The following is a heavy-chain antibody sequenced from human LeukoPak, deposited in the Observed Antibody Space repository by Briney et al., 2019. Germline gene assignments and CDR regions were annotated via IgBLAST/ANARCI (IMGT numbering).Heavy chain of an antibody. V-gene: IGHV1-8*01. CDR3: AREEFSSWPNDY. Sequence: GASVKVSCKASGYTFTSYDINWVRQATGQGLEWMGWMNPNSGNTGYAQKFQGRVTMTRNTSISTAYMELSSLRSEDTAVYYCAREEFSSWPNDYWGQGTLVTVSS. D-gene: IGHD6-13*01. CDR2: MNPNSGNT. CDR1: GYTFTSYD. J-gene: IGHJ4*02.